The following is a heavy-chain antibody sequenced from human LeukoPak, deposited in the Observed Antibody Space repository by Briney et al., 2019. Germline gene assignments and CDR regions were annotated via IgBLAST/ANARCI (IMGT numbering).Heavy chain of an antibody. CDR3: ARHSDVIGAI. J-gene: IGHJ4*02. CDR1: GYTFTHQW. Sequence: GESLKISCEASGYTFTHQWIGWVRRMAGRGLEWVGIIYPRDSDTRYSPSFQGHVTISADTSINTAYLEWSSLEASDTAMYYCARHSDVIGAIWGQGTLVTVSS. CDR2: IYPRDSDT. D-gene: IGHD3-10*01. V-gene: IGHV5-51*01.